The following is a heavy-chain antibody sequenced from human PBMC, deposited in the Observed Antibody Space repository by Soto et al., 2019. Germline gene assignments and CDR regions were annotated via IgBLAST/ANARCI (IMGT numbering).Heavy chain of an antibody. D-gene: IGHD2-2*01. CDR2: INTDGGIT. J-gene: IGHJ3*02. Sequence: EVQLVESGGDLVQPGGSVRLSCAASGFTFSSHWMHWVRRVPGKGLVWVSHINTDGGITGYADSVKGRFTISRDNAKNTLYLQMNGLRVEDTSVYYCTREAGYCSRTSCYRRAFDSWGQGTMVTVSS. CDR1: GFTFSSHW. V-gene: IGHV3-74*01. CDR3: TREAGYCSRTSCYRRAFDS.